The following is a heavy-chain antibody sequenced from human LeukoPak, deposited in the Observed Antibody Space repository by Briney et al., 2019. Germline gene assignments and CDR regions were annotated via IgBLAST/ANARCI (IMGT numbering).Heavy chain of an antibody. V-gene: IGHV5-51*01. D-gene: IGHD5-12*01. Sequence: VESLKISRQGSGYSLTSYRIGRVRQMPGKGLEWMGIIYPGDSDPRYGPSFQGKVTIPAAKSICTVYLQWSSLKASDTAMYYCERHYSGQYFDYWGQGTLDTVSS. CDR2: IYPGDSDP. J-gene: IGHJ4*02. CDR1: GYSLTSYR. CDR3: ERHYSGQYFDY.